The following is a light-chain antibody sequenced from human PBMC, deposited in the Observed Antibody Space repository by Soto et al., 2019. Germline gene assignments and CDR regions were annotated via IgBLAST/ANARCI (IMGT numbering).Light chain of an antibody. J-gene: IGLJ3*02. CDR3: STWDDNLSTWL. V-gene: IGLV1-44*01. CDR1: NSNVGSNS. Sequence: QSVLTQPPSASGTPGQRVTISCSGSNSNVGSNSVNWYQQLPGMAPKLLLYSDNQRPSGVPDRFSGSKSGSSASLAISGLQSEDEADYHCSTWDDNLSTWLFGGGTKRPVL. CDR2: SDN.